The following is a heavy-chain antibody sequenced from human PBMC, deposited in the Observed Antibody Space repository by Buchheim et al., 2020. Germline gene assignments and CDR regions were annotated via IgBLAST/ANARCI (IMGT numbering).Heavy chain of an antibody. CDR1: GGSISSGDYY. V-gene: IGHV4-30-4*01. CDR3: ARDCSGGSCSVGGMDV. Sequence: QVQLQESGPGLVKPSQTLSLTCTVSGGSISSGDYYWSWIRQPPGKGLEWIGEINHSGSTNYNPSLKSRVTISVDTSKNQFSLKLSSVTAADTAVYYCARDCSGGSCSVGGMDVWGQGTT. J-gene: IGHJ6*02. D-gene: IGHD2-15*01. CDR2: INHSGST.